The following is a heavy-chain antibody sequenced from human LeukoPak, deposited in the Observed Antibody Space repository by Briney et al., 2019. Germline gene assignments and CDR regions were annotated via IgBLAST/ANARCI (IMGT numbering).Heavy chain of an antibody. CDR3: ARNYGSGSYYAPQDY. V-gene: IGHV1-2*02. J-gene: IGHJ4*02. D-gene: IGHD3-10*01. Sequence: ASVKVSCKASGYTFTGYYMHWVRRAPGQGLEWMGWINPNSGGTNYAQKFQGRVTMTRDTSISTAYMELSRLRSDDTAVYYCARNYGSGSYYAPQDYWGQGTLVTVSS. CDR1: GYTFTGYY. CDR2: INPNSGGT.